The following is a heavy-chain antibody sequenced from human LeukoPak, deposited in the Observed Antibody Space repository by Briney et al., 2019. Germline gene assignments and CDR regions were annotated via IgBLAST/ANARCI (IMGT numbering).Heavy chain of an antibody. CDR2: IYTSGST. J-gene: IGHJ4*02. CDR3: AREVDTAMASHFDY. D-gene: IGHD5-18*01. V-gene: IGHV4-4*07. CDR1: GGSISSYY. Sequence: SETLSLTCTVSGGSISSYYWSWIRQPVGKGLEWIGRIYTSGSTNYNPSLKSRVTMSVDTSKNQFSLKLSSVTAADTAVYYCAREVDTAMASHFDYWGQGTLVTVSS.